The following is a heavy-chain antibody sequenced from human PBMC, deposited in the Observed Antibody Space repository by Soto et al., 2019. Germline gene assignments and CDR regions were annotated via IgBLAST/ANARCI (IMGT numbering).Heavy chain of an antibody. CDR2: ISFDGRIK. J-gene: IGHJ4*02. D-gene: IGHD2-2*01. Sequence: QVQLVESGGGVVQPGRSLSLSCAASGFTFSTYAMHWVRQAPGKALEWVTVISFDGRIKYYPESVKDRFTIARHNSKNILYLQMKSLKPAHTGRYYCARDVRHCSSTDCWAWGQGTLVTVSS. CDR3: ARDVRHCSSTDCWA. CDR1: GFTFSTYA. V-gene: IGHV3-30*04.